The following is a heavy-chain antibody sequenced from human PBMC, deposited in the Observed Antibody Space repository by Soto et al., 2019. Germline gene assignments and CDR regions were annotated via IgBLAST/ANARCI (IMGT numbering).Heavy chain of an antibody. CDR1: GDSVSSNNAA. CDR3: ARESYGSGSYDGMDV. CDR2: TYYRSKWYN. V-gene: IGHV6-1*01. D-gene: IGHD3-10*01. Sequence: PSQTLSLTCVISGDSVSSNNAAWNWIRQSPSGGLEWLGRTYYRSKWYNDYAVSVKSRIDINPDTSKNQFSLQLNSVSPEDTAMYYCARESYGSGSYDGMDVWGQGTTVTVSS. J-gene: IGHJ6*02.